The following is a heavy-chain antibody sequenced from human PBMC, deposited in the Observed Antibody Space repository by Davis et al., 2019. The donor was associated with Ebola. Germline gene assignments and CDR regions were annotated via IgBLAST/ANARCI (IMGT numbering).Heavy chain of an antibody. Sequence: SGPTLVKPTQTLTLTCTFSGFSLSTRGMSVGWIRQPPGKALEWLARIDWEDDKYYSTSLKTRLTIPKATSKNQVVLTMTNMDPVDTATYYCARAFYDNLSGWRAFDIWGQGTMVTVSS. CDR1: GFSLSTRGMS. V-gene: IGHV2-70*11. J-gene: IGHJ3*02. D-gene: IGHD3-9*01. CDR2: IDWEDDK. CDR3: ARAFYDNLSGWRAFDI.